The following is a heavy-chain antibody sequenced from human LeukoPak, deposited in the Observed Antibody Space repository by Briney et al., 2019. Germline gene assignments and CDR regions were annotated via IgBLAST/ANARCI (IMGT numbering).Heavy chain of an antibody. V-gene: IGHV1-69*05. Sequence: LAASVKVSCKASGGTFSSYAISWVRQAPGQGLEWMGGIIPIFGTANYAQKFQGRVTITRDTSASTAYMELSSLRSEDTAVYYCARAENYRGVRGVYNWFDPWGQGTLVTVSS. CDR2: IIPIFGTA. D-gene: IGHD3-10*01. CDR3: ARAENYRGVRGVYNWFDP. CDR1: GGTFSSYA. J-gene: IGHJ5*02.